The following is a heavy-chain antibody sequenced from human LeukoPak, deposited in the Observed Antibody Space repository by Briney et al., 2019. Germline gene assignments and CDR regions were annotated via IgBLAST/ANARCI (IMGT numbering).Heavy chain of an antibody. D-gene: IGHD2-21*01. CDR3: ARNIPVTRWGY. Sequence: GRSLRLSCAASGFTFSSYGMHWVRQAPGKGLEWVAVIWFDGSNKYYGDSVKGRFTISRDNSKNTLYLQMNSLRAEDTAVYYCARNIPVTRWGYWGQGTLVTVSS. J-gene: IGHJ4*02. V-gene: IGHV3-33*01. CDR1: GFTFSSYG. CDR2: IWFDGSNK.